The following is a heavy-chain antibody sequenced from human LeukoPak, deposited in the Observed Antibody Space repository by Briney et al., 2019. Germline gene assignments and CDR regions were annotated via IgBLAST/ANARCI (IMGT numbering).Heavy chain of an antibody. CDR1: GFTVSSHL. D-gene: IGHD1-1*01. J-gene: IGHJ4*02. V-gene: IGHV3-74*03. Sequence: GGSLRFSGAAAGFTVSSHLMVWVRQVQGKGLEWVSQINNDGSSTTYADSVKGRFTISRDNAKNTLFLQMNSLRAEDTAVYFCARHYQLDYWGQGTLVTVSS. CDR2: INNDGSST. CDR3: ARHYQLDY.